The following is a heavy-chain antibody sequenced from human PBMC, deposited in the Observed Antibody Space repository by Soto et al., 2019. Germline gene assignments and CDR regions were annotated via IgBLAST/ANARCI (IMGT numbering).Heavy chain of an antibody. CDR2: INAANGDT. Sequence: ASVEVSCRASGYTFTSYGIHWVRQAPGQRLEWMGWINAANGDTKYSPKFQGRVTITRDTSASTAYMELSSLRSEDTAVYYCVRRHVSATGIDWFDPWGQGTLVTVSS. V-gene: IGHV1-3*01. D-gene: IGHD6-13*01. J-gene: IGHJ5*02. CDR1: GYTFTSYG. CDR3: VRRHVSATGIDWFDP.